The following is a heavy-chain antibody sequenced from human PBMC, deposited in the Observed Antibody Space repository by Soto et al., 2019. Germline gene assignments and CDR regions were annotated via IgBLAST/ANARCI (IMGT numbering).Heavy chain of an antibody. CDR1: GFTFTNAC. CDR2: IIRNSDGGTT. V-gene: IGHV3-15*01. CDR3: TTEYFYYMDV. Sequence: EAQLVESGGGLVTPGGSLRLSCAASGFTFTNACLTWVRQAPGKGLEWVGRIIRNSDGGTTNYAAPVRGRFTISRDDSKATLFLQMNSLETEDTGVYYCTTEYFYYMDVWGKGTTVTVSS. J-gene: IGHJ6*03.